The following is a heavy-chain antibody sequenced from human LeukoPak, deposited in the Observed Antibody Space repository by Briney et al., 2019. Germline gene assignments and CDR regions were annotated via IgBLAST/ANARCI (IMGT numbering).Heavy chain of an antibody. CDR2: IRYDGSNK. V-gene: IGHV3-30*02. D-gene: IGHD6-13*01. Sequence: GGSLRLSCAASGFTFSSYGMHWVRQAPGKGLEWVAFIRYDGSNKYYADSVKGRFTISRDNSKNTLYLQMNSLRAEDTAVYYCARVDQGVFSAFDIWGQGTMVTVSS. CDR3: ARVDQGVFSAFDI. CDR1: GFTFSSYG. J-gene: IGHJ3*02.